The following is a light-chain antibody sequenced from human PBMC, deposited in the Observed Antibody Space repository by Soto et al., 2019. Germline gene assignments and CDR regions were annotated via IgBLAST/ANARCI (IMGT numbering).Light chain of an antibody. J-gene: IGKJ4*01. CDR3: QQLNSYPLT. Sequence: DIQLTQSPSFLSASVGDRVTITCRASQGISSYLAWYQQKPGKAPELLIHGASTLHSGVPSRFSVSESGTEFTLTISSLQPEDFATYYCQQLNSYPLTFGGGTKVEIK. CDR1: QGISSY. V-gene: IGKV1-9*01. CDR2: GAS.